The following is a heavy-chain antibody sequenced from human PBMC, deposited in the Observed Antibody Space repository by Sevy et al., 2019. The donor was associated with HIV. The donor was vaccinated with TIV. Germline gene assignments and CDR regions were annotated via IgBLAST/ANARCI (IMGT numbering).Heavy chain of an antibody. CDR2: ISWNSGSI. V-gene: IGHV3-9*01. J-gene: IGHJ3*02. D-gene: IGHD1-26*01. CDR3: AKDMSGELRALDI. CDR1: GFTFDDYA. Sequence: GGSLRLSCAASGFTFDDYAMHWVRQAPGKGLEWVSGISWNSGSIGYADSVKGRFTISRDNAKNSLYLQMNSLRAEDTALYYCAKDMSGELRALDIWGQGTMVTVSS.